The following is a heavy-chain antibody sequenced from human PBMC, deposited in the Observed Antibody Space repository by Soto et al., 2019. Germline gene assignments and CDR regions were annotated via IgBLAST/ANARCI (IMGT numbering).Heavy chain of an antibody. Sequence: PGGSLRLSCAASGFTVSSNYMSWVRQAPGKGLEWVSVIYSGGSTYYADSVKGRFTISRDNSKNTLYLQMNSLRAEDTAVYYCARDTEGNYYYYYMDVWGKGTTVTVSS. J-gene: IGHJ6*03. V-gene: IGHV3-66*01. CDR3: ARDTEGNYYYYYMDV. CDR2: IYSGGST. CDR1: GFTVSSNY.